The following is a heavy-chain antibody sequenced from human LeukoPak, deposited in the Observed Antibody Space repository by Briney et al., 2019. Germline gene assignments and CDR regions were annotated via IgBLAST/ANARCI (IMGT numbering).Heavy chain of an antibody. Sequence: GGSLRLSCAASGFTFSSYSMNWVRQAPGRGLEWVSSISSSSSYIYYADSVKGRFTISRDNAKNSLYLQMNSLRAEDTAVYYCARGWRYYDSTWGAFDIWGQGTMVTVSS. J-gene: IGHJ3*02. CDR2: ISSSSSYI. CDR1: GFTFSSYS. V-gene: IGHV3-21*01. CDR3: ARGWRYYDSTWGAFDI. D-gene: IGHD3-22*01.